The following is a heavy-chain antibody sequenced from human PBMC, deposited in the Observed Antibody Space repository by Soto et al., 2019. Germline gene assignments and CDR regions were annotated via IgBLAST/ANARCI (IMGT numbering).Heavy chain of an antibody. CDR1: GCTFTSYN. Sequence: ASLRVSCRGSGCTFTSYNINWVRQAPGQGLEWVAGSNLNSGNSDHAQKFQGRLTVTRDTSISTAYMELSSLRSDDTAVYYCVLLAVFDHWGPGTLVTVSS. D-gene: IGHD3-10*01. V-gene: IGHV1-8*01. CDR3: VLLAVFDH. J-gene: IGHJ4*02. CDR2: SNLNSGNS.